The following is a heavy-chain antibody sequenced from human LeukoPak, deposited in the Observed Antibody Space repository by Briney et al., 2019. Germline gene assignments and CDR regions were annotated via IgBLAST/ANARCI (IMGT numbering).Heavy chain of an antibody. V-gene: IGHV3-7*01. Sequence: GGSLRLPCEDSGFMFSSYWMSWVRQSPGKGLEWVANINQDGSEKYYVDSVKGRFTVSRDNAKNSLYLQMSSLRGEDTAVYYCARKGDAHDLWGHGTMVTVSS. CDR1: GFMFSSYW. J-gene: IGHJ3*01. D-gene: IGHD3-16*01. CDR3: ARKGDAHDL. CDR2: INQDGSEK.